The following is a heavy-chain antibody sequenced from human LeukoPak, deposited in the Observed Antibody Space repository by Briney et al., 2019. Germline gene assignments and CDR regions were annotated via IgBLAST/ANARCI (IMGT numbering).Heavy chain of an antibody. J-gene: IGHJ6*04. D-gene: IGHD3-10*01. Sequence: ASVKVSCMASGYTFTSYAMHWVRQAPGQRLEWMGWINAGNGNTKYSQKFQGRVTITRDTSASTAYMELSSLRSEDTAVYYCARARTMVRGVIITGYYYGMDVWGKGTTVTVSS. CDR2: INAGNGNT. CDR3: ARARTMVRGVIITGYYYGMDV. CDR1: GYTFTSYA. V-gene: IGHV1-3*01.